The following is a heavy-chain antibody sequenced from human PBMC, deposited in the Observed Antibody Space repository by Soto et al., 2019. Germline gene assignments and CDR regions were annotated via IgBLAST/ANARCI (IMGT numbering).Heavy chain of an antibody. CDR1: GFTFSSYT. Sequence: PGGSLRLSCAASGFTFSSYTMAWVRQAPGKGLEWVSAISDIGGSPYYADSVQGRFTISRDNSKNTLFLLMNSLRAEDTATYYCTKARCGGNPCYVPDYWGHGTLVTVSS. D-gene: IGHD2-15*01. CDR3: TKARCGGNPCYVPDY. CDR2: ISDIGGSP. V-gene: IGHV3-23*01. J-gene: IGHJ4*01.